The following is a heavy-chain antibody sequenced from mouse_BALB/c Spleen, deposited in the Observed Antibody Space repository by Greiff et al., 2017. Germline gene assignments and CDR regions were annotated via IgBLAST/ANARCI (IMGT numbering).Heavy chain of an antibody. J-gene: IGHJ4*01. CDR3: ARRGGNYDYAMDY. Sequence: EVMLVESGGGLVQPGGSRKLSCAASGFTFSSFGMHWVRQAPEKGLEWVAYISSGSSTIYYADTVKGRFTISRDNPKNTLFLQMTSLRSEDTAMYYCARRGGNYDYAMDYWGQGTSVTVSA. V-gene: IGHV5-17*02. D-gene: IGHD2-1*01. CDR2: ISSGSSTI. CDR1: GFTFSSFG.